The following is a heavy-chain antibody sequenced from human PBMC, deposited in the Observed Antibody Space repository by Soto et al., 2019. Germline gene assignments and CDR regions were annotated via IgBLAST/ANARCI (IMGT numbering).Heavy chain of an antibody. CDR2: ISAYNGNT. CDR3: ASDRVDSKGDYVGCFDT. CDR1: GYTFTSYG. V-gene: IGHV1-18*01. Sequence: ASVKVSCKASGYTFTSYGISWVRQAPGQGLEWMGWISAYNGNTNYAQKLQGRVTMTTDTSTSTAYMELRSLRSDDTAVYYCASDRVDSKGDYVGCFDTWGQGTLVTVSS. D-gene: IGHD4-17*01. J-gene: IGHJ5*02.